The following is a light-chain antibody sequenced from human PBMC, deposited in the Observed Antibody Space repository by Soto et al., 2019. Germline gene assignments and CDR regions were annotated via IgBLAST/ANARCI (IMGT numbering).Light chain of an antibody. Sequence: QSALTQPASVSGSPGQSITISCTGTSSDVGGYNYVSWYQQHPGKAPKLMIYDVSNRPSGVSNRFSGSKSVNTASLTISGLQAEDEADYSCSSYTSSSTVVFGGGTKLTVL. CDR1: SSDVGGYNY. CDR3: SSYTSSSTVV. CDR2: DVS. V-gene: IGLV2-14*01. J-gene: IGLJ2*01.